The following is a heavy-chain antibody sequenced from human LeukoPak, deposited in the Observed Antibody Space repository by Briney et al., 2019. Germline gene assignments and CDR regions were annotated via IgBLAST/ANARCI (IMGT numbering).Heavy chain of an antibody. CDR1: GFTFDDYA. CDR3: GKDIGYDSSGYSKYYYYGMDV. Sequence: GGSLRLSCAASGFTFDDYAMHWVRQAPGKGLEWVSLISWDGGSTYYADSVKGRFTISRDNSNNSLYLQMNSLRTEDNALYYCGKDIGYDSSGYSKYYYYGMDVWGQGTTVTVSS. V-gene: IGHV3-43*02. CDR2: ISWDGGST. D-gene: IGHD3-22*01. J-gene: IGHJ6*02.